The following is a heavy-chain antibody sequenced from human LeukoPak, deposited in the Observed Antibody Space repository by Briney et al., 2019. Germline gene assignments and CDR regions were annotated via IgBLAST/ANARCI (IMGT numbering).Heavy chain of an antibody. CDR2: ISSNGGST. CDR3: ARAWGSYYYYYGMDV. Sequence: PGGSLRLSCAASGFTFSSYAMDWVRQAPGKGLEYVSAISSNGGSTYYANSVKGRFTISRDNSKNTLYLQMGSLRAEDMAVYYCARAWGSYYYYYGMDVWGQGTTVTVSS. CDR1: GFTFSSYA. J-gene: IGHJ6*02. V-gene: IGHV3-64*01. D-gene: IGHD3-16*01.